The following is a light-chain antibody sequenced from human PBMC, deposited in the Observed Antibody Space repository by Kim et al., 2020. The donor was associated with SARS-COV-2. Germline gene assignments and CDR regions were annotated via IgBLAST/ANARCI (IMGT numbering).Light chain of an antibody. Sequence: SYELTQPPSVSVAPGKTATIICGGDTIGRRTVHWYQQKPGQAPVVVIYDNTDRPSGIPERFSGSNSGNTATLTISRAEAGDEADYYCQLWDSGSGHVIFGGGTQLTVL. CDR3: QLWDSGSGHVI. V-gene: IGLV3-21*03. CDR1: TIGRRT. J-gene: IGLJ2*01. CDR2: DNT.